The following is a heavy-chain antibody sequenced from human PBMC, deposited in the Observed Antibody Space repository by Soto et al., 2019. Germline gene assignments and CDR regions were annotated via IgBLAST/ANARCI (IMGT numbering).Heavy chain of an antibody. D-gene: IGHD3-3*01. J-gene: IGHJ4*02. V-gene: IGHV3-30-3*01. CDR2: ISYDGSNK. CDR1: GFTFSTYA. Sequence: QVQLVESGGGVVQPGRSLRLSCAASGFTFSTYAMQWVRQAPGKGLEWVAVISYDGSNKYYADSVKGRFTISRDNSKNTLYLQMNRLRAEDTAVYYCARDPGGTDFAEWPYYFDYWGQGTLVTVSS. CDR3: ARDPGGTDFAEWPYYFDY.